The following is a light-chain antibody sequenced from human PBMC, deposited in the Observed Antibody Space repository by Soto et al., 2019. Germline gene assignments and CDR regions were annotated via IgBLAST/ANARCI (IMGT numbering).Light chain of an antibody. J-gene: IGLJ3*02. Sequence: QSVLTQPPSVSGAPGQRVTISCTGSSSNIGAGYDVHWYQQLPGTAPKLLIYGNSKRPSGVPDRFSGSKSGTSASLAITGLQAEDEDYYYCQSYDSSLSALFGGGTKLTVL. V-gene: IGLV1-40*01. CDR2: GNS. CDR1: SSNIGAGYD. CDR3: QSYDSSLSAL.